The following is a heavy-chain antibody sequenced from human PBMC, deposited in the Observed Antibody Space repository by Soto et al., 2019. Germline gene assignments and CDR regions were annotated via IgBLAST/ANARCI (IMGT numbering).Heavy chain of an antibody. J-gene: IGHJ5*02. CDR2: ISSSGSTI. CDR1: GFTFSSYE. D-gene: IGHD2-2*01. Sequence: QPGGSLRLSCAASGFTFSSYEMNWVRQAPGKGLEWVSYISSSGSTIYYADSVKGRFTISRDNAKNSLYLQMNSLRAEDTAVYYCARVSVVVTAATSHFDPWGQGTPVTVSS. V-gene: IGHV3-48*03. CDR3: ARVSVVVTAATSHFDP.